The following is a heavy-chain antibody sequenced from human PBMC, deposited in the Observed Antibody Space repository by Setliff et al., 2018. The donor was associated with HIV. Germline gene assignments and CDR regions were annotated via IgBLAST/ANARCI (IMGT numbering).Heavy chain of an antibody. CDR2: IYSDGTT. V-gene: IGHV3-66*02. CDR1: GFSVSNYY. CDR3: ARLRLFSSALDY. J-gene: IGHJ4*02. Sequence: GGSLRLSCAASGFSVSNYYMAWVRQAPGKGLERVSTIYSDGTTYHADSVKGRFTLSRDNSKNTLFLQMNSLRPEDTAVFYCARLRLFSSALDYWGQGTLVTVSS. D-gene: IGHD2-2*01.